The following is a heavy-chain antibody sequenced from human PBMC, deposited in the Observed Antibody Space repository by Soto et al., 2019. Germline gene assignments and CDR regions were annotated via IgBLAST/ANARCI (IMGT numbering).Heavy chain of an antibody. D-gene: IGHD1-7*01. CDR1: GGSISSGGYY. CDR2: IYYGAST. CDR3: ARDEGTKTFGH. Sequence: QVQLQESGPGLVKPSQTLSLTCTVSGGSISSGGYYWNWIRQHPGEGLEWIGHIYYGASTYYNPSLKSRVAISIDTSKNQFSLQLTSVTPADTAVYYCARDEGTKTFGHWGQGTLVTVSS. V-gene: IGHV4-31*03. J-gene: IGHJ5*02.